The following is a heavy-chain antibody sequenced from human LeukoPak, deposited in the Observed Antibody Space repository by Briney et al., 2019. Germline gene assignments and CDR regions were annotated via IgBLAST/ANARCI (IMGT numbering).Heavy chain of an antibody. Sequence: PGGSLRLSCAASGFTFITYTMNWVRQAPGKGLEWVSSISSSSAYIYYADSVKGRFTISRDNAKNSLYLQMNSLRAEDTALYYCAKDIGVRDYYYYGMDVWGQGTTVTVSS. CDR2: ISSSSAYI. V-gene: IGHV3-21*04. J-gene: IGHJ6*02. CDR1: GFTFITYT. D-gene: IGHD3-10*01. CDR3: AKDIGVRDYYYYGMDV.